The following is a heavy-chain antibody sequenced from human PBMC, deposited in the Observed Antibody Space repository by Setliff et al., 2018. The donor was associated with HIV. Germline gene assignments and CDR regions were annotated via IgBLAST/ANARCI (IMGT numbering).Heavy chain of an antibody. V-gene: IGHV4-59*01. CDR3: ARSRDGYNWAWFDP. D-gene: IGHD5-12*01. J-gene: IGHJ5*02. CDR1: GDSISNYY. CDR2: VYYSGST. Sequence: KTSETLSLTCNVSGDSISNYYWSWIRQPPGEGLEWIGYVYYSGSTNYNPSLKSRVTISVDTSKNLFSLKLTSVTAADTAVYYCARSRDGYNWAWFDPWGQGTLVTVSS.